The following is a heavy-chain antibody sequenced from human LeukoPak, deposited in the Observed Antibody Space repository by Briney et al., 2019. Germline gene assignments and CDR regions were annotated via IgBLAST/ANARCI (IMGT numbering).Heavy chain of an antibody. J-gene: IGHJ4*02. CDR3: ARGPRLPGFGELLPFDY. D-gene: IGHD3-10*01. Sequence: ASVKVSCKASGYTFTSYGISGVRQAPGQGLEWMGWISAYNGNTNYAQKLQGRVTMTTDTTTSTAYIELRSLRSDDTAVYYCARGPRLPGFGELLPFDYWGQGTLVTVSS. CDR2: ISAYNGNT. V-gene: IGHV1-18*01. CDR1: GYTFTSYG.